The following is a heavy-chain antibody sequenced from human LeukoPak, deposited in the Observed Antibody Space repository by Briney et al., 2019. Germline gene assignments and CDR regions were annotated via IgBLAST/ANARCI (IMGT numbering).Heavy chain of an antibody. CDR1: GGSISISDYY. V-gene: IGHV4-39*01. Sequence: LETLSLTCIVSGGSISISDYYWGWIRQPPGKGLEWIGSISYSGTYYNPSLRSRLTISVDTPKNQFSLTLTSVAAADTAVYYCARRTSSPVGAIDYWGQGTLVTVSS. J-gene: IGHJ4*02. CDR2: ISYSGT. D-gene: IGHD1-26*01. CDR3: ARRTSSPVGAIDY.